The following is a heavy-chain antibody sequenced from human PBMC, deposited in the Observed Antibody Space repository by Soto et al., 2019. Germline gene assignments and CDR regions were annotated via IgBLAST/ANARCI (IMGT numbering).Heavy chain of an antibody. D-gene: IGHD4-17*01. CDR1: GFVFLNYA. V-gene: IGHV3-30-3*01. CDR3: ARVGNYGDSPYYNYGSDV. Sequence: PGGSLRLSCTASGFVFLNYALHWVRQAPGKGLEWVAVISFDGSDLLHADSVKGRFTISRDNSRDTLYLQMSSLRADDTAVYYCARVGNYGDSPYYNYGSDVWGPGTTGTVSS. J-gene: IGHJ6*02. CDR2: ISFDGSDL.